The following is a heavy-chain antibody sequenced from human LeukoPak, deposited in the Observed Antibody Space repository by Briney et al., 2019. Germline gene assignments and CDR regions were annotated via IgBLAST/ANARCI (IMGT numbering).Heavy chain of an antibody. D-gene: IGHD6-19*01. CDR1: GYTFTTSD. CDR3: ARGISGWYDY. CDR2: LNPNTGYT. V-gene: IGHV1-8*01. J-gene: IGHJ4*02. Sequence: ASVKVSCKASGYTFTTSDINWVRQATGQGLEWMGWLNPNTGYTGYAQKFQGRVTMTRNTSISTAYLELSSLRFEDTAVYYCARGISGWYDYWGQGTLVTVSS.